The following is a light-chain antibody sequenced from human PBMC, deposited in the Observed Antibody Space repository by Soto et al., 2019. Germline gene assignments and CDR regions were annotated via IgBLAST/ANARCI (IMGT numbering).Light chain of an antibody. CDR2: EVN. CDR1: SSDVGGYNF. J-gene: IGLJ2*01. V-gene: IGLV2-8*01. Sequence: QSVLTQPPSASGSPGQSVTISCTGTSSDVGGYNFVSWFQQNPGKAPKLMIYEVNKRPSGVPDRFSGSKSGNTASLTVSGLRAEDEADYYCSSYAGSNNVVVFGGGTKLTVL. CDR3: SSYAGSNNVVV.